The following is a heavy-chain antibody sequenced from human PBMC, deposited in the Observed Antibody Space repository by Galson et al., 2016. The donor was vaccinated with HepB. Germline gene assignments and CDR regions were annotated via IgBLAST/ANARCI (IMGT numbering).Heavy chain of an antibody. V-gene: IGHV1-2*02. Sequence: YTFTVYYIHWVRQAPGQGLEWMGWISPNSGGTNYAQKFQGRVTMTRDTSITTAYMELSSLRSDDTAVYYCAREAAPGDDYSLAYWGQGTLVTVSS. D-gene: IGHD4-11*01. J-gene: IGHJ4*02. CDR2: ISPNSGGT. CDR1: YTFTVYY. CDR3: AREAAPGDDYSLAY.